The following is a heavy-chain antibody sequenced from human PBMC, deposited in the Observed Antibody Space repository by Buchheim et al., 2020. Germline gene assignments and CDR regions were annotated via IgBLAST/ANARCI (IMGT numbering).Heavy chain of an antibody. CDR3: ARVSGYYGAFDY. V-gene: IGHV4-61*02. Sequence: QVQLQESGPGLVKPSQTLSLTCTVSGGSISSGSYYWSWIRQPAGKGLEWIGRIYTSGSTNYNPSLKSRVTISVDTSKNQFSLKLSSVTAADTAVYYCARVSGYYGAFDYWGQGTL. CDR1: GGSISSGSYY. J-gene: IGHJ4*02. D-gene: IGHD3-22*01. CDR2: IYTSGST.